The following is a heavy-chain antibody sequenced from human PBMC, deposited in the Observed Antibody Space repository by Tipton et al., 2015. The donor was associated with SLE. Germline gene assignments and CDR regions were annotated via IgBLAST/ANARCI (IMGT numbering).Heavy chain of an antibody. CDR2: IWYDGSIK. CDR1: GFTFSNYG. J-gene: IGHJ4*02. CDR3: VGGDYSAF. Sequence: SLRLSCAASGFTFSNYGIHWVRQAPGKGLEWVAVIWYDGSIKYYADSVKGRFTVSRDNAHDSLFLEMSTLRVDDTAVYYCVGGDYSAFWGQGSLVTVSS. V-gene: IGHV3-33*01.